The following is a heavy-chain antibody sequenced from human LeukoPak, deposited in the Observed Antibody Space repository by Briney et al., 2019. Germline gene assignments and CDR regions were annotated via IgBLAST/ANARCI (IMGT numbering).Heavy chain of an antibody. CDR3: ARGKRDPRGRGSYYFDY. J-gene: IGHJ4*02. D-gene: IGHD1-26*01. Sequence: ASVKVSCTASGYTFTSYDINWVRQATGQGLEWMGWMNPNSGNTGYAQKFQGRVTMTRNTSISAAYMELSSLRSEDTAVYYCARGKRDPRGRGSYYFDYWGQGTLVTVSS. V-gene: IGHV1-8*01. CDR1: GYTFTSYD. CDR2: MNPNSGNT.